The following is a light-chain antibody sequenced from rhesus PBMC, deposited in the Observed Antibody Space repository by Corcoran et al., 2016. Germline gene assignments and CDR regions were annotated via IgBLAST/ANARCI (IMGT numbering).Light chain of an antibody. CDR3: QQYSSSTRT. CDR2: KAS. V-gene: IGKV1-22*01. CDR1: QSISSW. J-gene: IGKJ1*01. Sequence: DIQMTQSPSSLSASVGDTVTITCRASQSISSWLAWYQQKPEKAPKLLIYKASSLQSGFPSRFSGSLSGTNLTLTISSLQSEDFANYYCQQYSSSTRTFGQGTKVEIK.